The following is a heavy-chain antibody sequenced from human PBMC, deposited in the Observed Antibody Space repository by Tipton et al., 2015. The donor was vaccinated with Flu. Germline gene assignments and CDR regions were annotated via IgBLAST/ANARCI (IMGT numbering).Heavy chain of an antibody. CDR2: IIPIFGTA. D-gene: IGHD6-6*01. CDR1: GGNFSSYA. CDR3: VGYSSSLTYFDY. Sequence: QSGPEVKKPGSPVKVSSKASGGNFSSYAISWVRQAPGQGLEWMGGIIPIFGTANYAQKFQGRVTITADESTSSAYMELSSLRSEDTAVYYCVGYSSSLTYFDYWGQGTLVTVSS. J-gene: IGHJ4*02. V-gene: IGHV1-69*01.